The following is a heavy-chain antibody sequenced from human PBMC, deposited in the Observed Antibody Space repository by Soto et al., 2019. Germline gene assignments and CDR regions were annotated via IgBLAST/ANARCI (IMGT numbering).Heavy chain of an antibody. CDR3: ARGGGGWSSTDY. J-gene: IGHJ4*02. Sequence: QVQLVQSGAEVKKPGASVKVSCMASGYTFTNYDIYWVRQATGQGLEWMGWMNPNSGNTGYAQKFQGRVTMTRNTSISTAYMELRSLRFDDTAVYYCARGGGGWSSTDYWGQGTLVTVSS. CDR2: MNPNSGNT. D-gene: IGHD2-15*01. V-gene: IGHV1-8*01. CDR1: GYTFTNYD.